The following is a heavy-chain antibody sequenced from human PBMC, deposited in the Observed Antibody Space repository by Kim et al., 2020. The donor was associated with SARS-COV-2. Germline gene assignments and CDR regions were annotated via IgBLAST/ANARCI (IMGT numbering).Heavy chain of an antibody. CDR3: AKPQGRVTGIFDY. V-gene: IGHV3-33*06. Sequence: GGSLRLSCAASGFTFSSYGMHWVRQAPGKGLEWVAVIWYDGSNKYYADSVKGRFTISRDNSKNTLYLQMNSLRAEDTAVYYCAKPQGRVTGIFDYWGQGTLVTVSS. CDR2: IWYDGSNK. J-gene: IGHJ4*02. D-gene: IGHD7-27*01. CDR1: GFTFSSYG.